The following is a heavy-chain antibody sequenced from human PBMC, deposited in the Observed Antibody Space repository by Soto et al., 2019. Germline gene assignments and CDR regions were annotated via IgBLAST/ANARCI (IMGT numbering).Heavy chain of an antibody. CDR2: IYPGDSDT. D-gene: IGHD2-15*01. Sequence: PGESLKISCKGSGYSFTSYWIGWVRQMPGKGLEWMGIIYPGDSDTRYSPSFQGQVTISADKSIRTDYLQWSSLKASDTAMYYCASLMGLVARALDVWGQGTTLTASS. CDR3: ASLMGLVARALDV. J-gene: IGHJ6*02. CDR1: GYSFTSYW. V-gene: IGHV5-51*01.